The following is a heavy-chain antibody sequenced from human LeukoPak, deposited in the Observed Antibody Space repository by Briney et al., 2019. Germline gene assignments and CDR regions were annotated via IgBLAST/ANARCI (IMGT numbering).Heavy chain of an antibody. CDR1: GFTFNTYW. CDR2: IKPDGSEK. CDR3: ARDQWWQFIAVAITSYFDS. V-gene: IGHV3-7*01. J-gene: IGHJ4*02. D-gene: IGHD6-19*01. Sequence: GGSLRLSCVASGFTFNTYWMSWVRQAPGKGLEWVANIKPDGSEKYYMDSVKGRFTISRDNAKNSLYLQMNSLRAEDTAVYYCARDQWWQFIAVAITSYFDSWGQGTLVTVSS.